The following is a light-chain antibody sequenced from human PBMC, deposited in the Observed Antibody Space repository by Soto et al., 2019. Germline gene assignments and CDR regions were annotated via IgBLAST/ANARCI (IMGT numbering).Light chain of an antibody. CDR3: SAYTARSTLV. CDR2: EVR. J-gene: IGLJ3*02. Sequence: QSALTQPASVSGSPEQSITISCTGTSSDVGAYNLVSWYQQHPGTAPKLIIYEVRNRPSGISSRFSGSRSGNTASLTISGLQSEDEGDYYCSAYTARSTLVFGGGTKLTVL. V-gene: IGLV2-14*02. CDR1: SSDVGAYNL.